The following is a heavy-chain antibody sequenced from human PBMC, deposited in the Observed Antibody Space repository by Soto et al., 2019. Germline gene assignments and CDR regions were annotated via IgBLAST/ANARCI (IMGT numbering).Heavy chain of an antibody. V-gene: IGHV3-21*01. Sequence: PGGSLRHSCAASGFTFSSYSMNWVRQAPGKGLEWVSSISSSSSYIYYADSVKGRFTISRDNAKNSLYLQMNSLGAEDTAVYYCARGEEVLPPWFDPWGQGTLVTVSS. J-gene: IGHJ5*02. CDR1: GFTFSSYS. CDR3: ARGEEVLPPWFDP. D-gene: IGHD1-26*01. CDR2: ISSSSSYI.